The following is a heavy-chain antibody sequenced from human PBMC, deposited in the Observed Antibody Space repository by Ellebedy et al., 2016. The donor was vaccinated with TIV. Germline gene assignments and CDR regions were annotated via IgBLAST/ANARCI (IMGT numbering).Heavy chain of an antibody. D-gene: IGHD2-21*02. Sequence: GESLKISCAASGFAFSSYGMHWVRQAPGKGLEWVAVIWYDGSNKYYADSVKGRFTVSRDNTKNTVYLQMNTLRAEDTAVYSCARIVVASIRWGQGTLVTVSS. CDR2: IWYDGSNK. V-gene: IGHV3-33*01. CDR1: GFAFSSYG. CDR3: ARIVVASIR. J-gene: IGHJ4*02.